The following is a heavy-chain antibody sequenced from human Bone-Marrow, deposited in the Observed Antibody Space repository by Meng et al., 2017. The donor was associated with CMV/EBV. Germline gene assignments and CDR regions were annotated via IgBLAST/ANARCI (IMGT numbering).Heavy chain of an antibody. CDR1: GFTFSSYN. CDR2: ISGSGGST. Sequence: GESLKISCAASGFTFSSYNMNWVRQAPGKGLEWVSAISGSGGSTYYADSVKGRFTISRDNSKNTLYLQMNSLRAEDTAVYYCAKDRVDIAAASDGFDYWGQGTLVTVSS. V-gene: IGHV3-23*01. D-gene: IGHD5-12*01. CDR3: AKDRVDIAAASDGFDY. J-gene: IGHJ4*02.